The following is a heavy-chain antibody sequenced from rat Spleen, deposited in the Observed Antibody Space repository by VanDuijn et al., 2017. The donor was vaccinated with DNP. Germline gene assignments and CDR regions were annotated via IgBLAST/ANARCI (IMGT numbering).Heavy chain of an antibody. V-gene: IGHV5-20*01. J-gene: IGHJ3*01. CDR1: GFTFSNYS. CDR3: TTSPLGFAY. D-gene: IGHD3-5*01. Sequence: EVQLVESGGGLVQPGRSLKLSCAASGFTFSNYSMAWVRQAPTKGLEWVAYISYDGSSTYYRDSVKGRFITSRDNGESALFLQMDSLRSEDTATYYCTTSPLGFAYWGQGTLVTVSS. CDR2: ISYDGSST.